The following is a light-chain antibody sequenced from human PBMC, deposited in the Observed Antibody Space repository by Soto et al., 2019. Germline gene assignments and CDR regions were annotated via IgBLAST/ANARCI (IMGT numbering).Light chain of an antibody. CDR2: LNSDGSH. Sequence: QSVLTQSPSASASLGASVKLTCTLSSGHSNYAIAWHQQQSEKGPRYLMKLNSDGSHSKGDGIPDRFSGSSSGAERYLTISSLQSEDEADYYCQTWATGIQVVFGGGTKLTVL. CDR3: QTWATGIQVV. J-gene: IGLJ2*01. V-gene: IGLV4-69*01. CDR1: SGHSNYA.